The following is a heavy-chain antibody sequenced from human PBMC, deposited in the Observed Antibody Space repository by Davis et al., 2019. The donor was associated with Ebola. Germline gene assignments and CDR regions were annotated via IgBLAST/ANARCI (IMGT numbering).Heavy chain of an antibody. CDR3: AKAATDTAMASPFDY. Sequence: GESLKISCAASGFTFSSYGMHWVRQAPGKGLEWVAFIRYDGSNKYYADSVKGRFTISRDNSKNSLYLQMNSLRAEDMALYYCAKAATDTAMASPFDYWGQGTLVTVSS. CDR1: GFTFSSYG. J-gene: IGHJ4*02. CDR2: IRYDGSNK. D-gene: IGHD5-18*01. V-gene: IGHV3-30*02.